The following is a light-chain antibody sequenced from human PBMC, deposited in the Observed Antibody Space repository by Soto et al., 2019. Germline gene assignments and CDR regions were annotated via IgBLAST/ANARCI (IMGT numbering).Light chain of an antibody. CDR3: QQYNSYPWT. CDR2: DAS. CDR1: QGIRSW. V-gene: IGKV1-5*01. J-gene: IGKJ1*01. Sequence: DIQMTQSPSSVSASVGDTVTITCRASQGIRSWLAWYQMKPGKAPKVLIYDASSLESGVPSRFSGSGSGTEFTLTISSLQPDDFATYYCQQYNSYPWTFGQGTKVDIK.